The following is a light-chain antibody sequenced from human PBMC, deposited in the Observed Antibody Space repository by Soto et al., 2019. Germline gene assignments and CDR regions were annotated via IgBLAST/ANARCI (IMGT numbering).Light chain of an antibody. Sequence: QSVLTQPPSASGSPGQSATISCTGTSSDIGAYIYVSWYQQHPGKAPKLMISEVSRRPSGVPERFSGSKSGNTASLTVSGLQADDEAHYYCSSYAGSNNLVFGTGTKVTVL. CDR1: SSDIGAYIY. V-gene: IGLV2-8*01. J-gene: IGLJ1*01. CDR3: SSYAGSNNLV. CDR2: EVS.